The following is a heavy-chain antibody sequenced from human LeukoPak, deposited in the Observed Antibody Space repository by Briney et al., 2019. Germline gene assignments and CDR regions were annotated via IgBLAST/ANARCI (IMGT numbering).Heavy chain of an antibody. CDR1: AFTFSDYD. D-gene: IGHD3-10*01. Sequence: GGSLRLSCAASAFTFSDYDMSWIRQAPGKGLEWVSYISSSGTYTNNADSVKGRFTISRDNAKNSLYLQMNSLRAEDTAVYYCVRARDRGATSPYFDYWGQGSLVTVSS. V-gene: IGHV3-11*06. CDR3: VRARDRGATSPYFDY. J-gene: IGHJ4*02. CDR2: ISSSGTYT.